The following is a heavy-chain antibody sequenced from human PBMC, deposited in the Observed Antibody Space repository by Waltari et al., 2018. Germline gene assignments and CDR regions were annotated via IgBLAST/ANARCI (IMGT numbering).Heavy chain of an antibody. CDR3: ARSGPYYYYYMDV. D-gene: IGHD6-25*01. CDR2: INHSGST. V-gene: IGHV4-34*01. J-gene: IGHJ6*03. Sequence: QVQLQQWGAGLLKPSETLSLTCAVYGGSFSGYYWSWIRQPPGKGLEWIGEINHSGSTNYNPSLKSRVTISVDTSKNQFSLKLSSVTAADTAVYYCARSGPYYYYYMDVWGKGTTVTVSS. CDR1: GGSFSGYY.